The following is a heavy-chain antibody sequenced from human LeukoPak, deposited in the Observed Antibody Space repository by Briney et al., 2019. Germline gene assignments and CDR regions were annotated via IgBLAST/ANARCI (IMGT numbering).Heavy chain of an antibody. CDR1: GGSISSYY. CDR3: AREIATGTRVFDY. J-gene: IGHJ4*02. CDR2: ISYSGST. Sequence: PSETLSLTCTVSGGSISSYYWSWIRQPPGKGLEWIGYISYSGSTNYNPSLKSRVTMSVDTSKNQFSLKLSSVTAADTAVYYCAREIATGTRVFDYWGQGTLVTVSS. V-gene: IGHV4-59*12. D-gene: IGHD1-1*01.